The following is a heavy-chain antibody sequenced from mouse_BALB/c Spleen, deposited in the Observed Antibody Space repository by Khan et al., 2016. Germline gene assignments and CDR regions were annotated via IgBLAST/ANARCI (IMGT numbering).Heavy chain of an antibody. CDR1: GYTFTSYY. J-gene: IGHJ2*01. D-gene: IGHD1-1*01. V-gene: IGHV1S56*01. Sequence: QIQLVQSGPELVKPGASVRISCKASGYTFTSYYIHWVKQRPGQGLEWIGWIYPGNVNTKYNEKFKGKATLTADKSSSTAYLPLSSLTAEDAAVDCRARSEVVDYWGQGTTLTVSS. CDR2: IYPGNVNT. CDR3: ARSEVVDY.